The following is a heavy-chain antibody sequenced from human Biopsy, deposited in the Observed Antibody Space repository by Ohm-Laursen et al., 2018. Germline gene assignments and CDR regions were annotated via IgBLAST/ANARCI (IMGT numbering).Heavy chain of an antibody. CDR1: GDSISSYY. V-gene: IGHV4-59*01. CDR2: VYYTGST. CDR3: ARGSSYGYDFDY. J-gene: IGHJ4*02. D-gene: IGHD5-18*01. Sequence: VTLSLTWAVSGDSISSYYWSWIRQPPGKGLQWIGYVYYTGSTDYNPSLQSRVTISVDTSKNQFSLKLSSVTAADTAVYFCARGSSYGYDFDYWGQGTLVAVSS.